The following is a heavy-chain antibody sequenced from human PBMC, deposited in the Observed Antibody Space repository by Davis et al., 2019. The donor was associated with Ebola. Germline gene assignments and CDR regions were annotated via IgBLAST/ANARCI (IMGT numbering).Heavy chain of an antibody. J-gene: IGHJ5*02. V-gene: IGHV1-2*04. CDR3: ARAGKVVAASSWFDP. D-gene: IGHD2-15*01. CDR1: GYTFTGYY. Sequence: ASVKVSCKASGYTFTGYYMHWVRQAPGQGLEWMGWINPNSGGTNYAQKFQGWVTMTRDTSISTAYMELSRLRSDDTAVYYCARAGKVVAASSWFDPWGQGTLVTVSS. CDR2: INPNSGGT.